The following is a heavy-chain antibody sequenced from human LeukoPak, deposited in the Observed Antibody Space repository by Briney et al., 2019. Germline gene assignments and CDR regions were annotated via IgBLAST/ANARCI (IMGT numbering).Heavy chain of an antibody. CDR3: ARDRYDYVWRSYRPVWWARPVDY. Sequence: GASVKVSCKASGYTFTSYGISWVRQAPGQGLEWMGWISAYNGNTNYAQKLQGRVTMTTDTSTSTAYMELRSLRSDDTAVYYCARDRYDYVWRSYRPVWWARPVDYWGQGTLVTVSS. D-gene: IGHD3-16*02. J-gene: IGHJ4*02. V-gene: IGHV1-18*01. CDR1: GYTFTSYG. CDR2: ISAYNGNT.